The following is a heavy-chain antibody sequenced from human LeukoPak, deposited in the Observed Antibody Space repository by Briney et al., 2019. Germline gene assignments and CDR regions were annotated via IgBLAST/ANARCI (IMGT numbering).Heavy chain of an antibody. J-gene: IGHJ5*02. V-gene: IGHV3-23*01. CDR2: ISGSGGST. Sequence: GGSLRLSCAASGFTFSSYAMSWVRKAPGKGLEWVSAISGSGGSTYYADSVKGRFTISRDNSKNTLYLQMNSLRAEDTAVYYCAKYSSGWYDTNWFDPWGQGTLVTVSS. D-gene: IGHD6-19*01. CDR1: GFTFSSYA. CDR3: AKYSSGWYDTNWFDP.